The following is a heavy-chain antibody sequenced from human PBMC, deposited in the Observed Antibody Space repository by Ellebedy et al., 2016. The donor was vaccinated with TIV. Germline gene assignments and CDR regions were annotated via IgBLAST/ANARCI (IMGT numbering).Heavy chain of an antibody. D-gene: IGHD3-3*01. CDR1: GFTFSSYA. CDR3: ASRTIFGVVISDY. V-gene: IGHV3-23*01. J-gene: IGHJ4*02. CDR2: ISGSGGST. Sequence: PGGSLRLSCSASGFTFSSYAMHWVRQAPGKGLEWVSAISGSGGSTYYADSVKGRFTISRDNSKNTLYLQMNSLRAEDTAVYYCASRTIFGVVISDYWGQGTLVTVSS.